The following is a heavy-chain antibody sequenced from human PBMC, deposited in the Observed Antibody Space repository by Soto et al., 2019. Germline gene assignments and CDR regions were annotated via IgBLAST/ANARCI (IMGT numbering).Heavy chain of an antibody. CDR2: IYQSGVT. J-gene: IGHJ5*02. Sequence: SETLSLTCNMSGDSYSISTYSWSWIRQPPGKALQWIGFIYQSGVTSYNPSLASRVSISLDRSNNQCSLKLKSVTAADTAVYFCAGMPHTSSLRFDPWGPGTLVTVSS. D-gene: IGHD2-2*01. CDR3: AGMPHTSSLRFDP. V-gene: IGHV4-30-2*01. CDR1: GDSYSISTYS.